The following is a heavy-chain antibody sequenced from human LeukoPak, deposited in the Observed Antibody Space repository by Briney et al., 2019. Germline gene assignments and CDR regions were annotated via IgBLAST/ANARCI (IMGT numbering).Heavy chain of an antibody. J-gene: IGHJ4*02. V-gene: IGHV4-59*01. CDR3: AREGTYPFDY. Sequence: PSETLSLTCTISGGSISSYYWSWIRHPPGKGLEWIGYIYYDGSTNYNPSLKRRVTMSVDTSKNQFSLELSSVTAADTAVYYCAREGTYPFDYWGPGTLVTVSS. CDR1: GGSISSYY. CDR2: IYYDGST.